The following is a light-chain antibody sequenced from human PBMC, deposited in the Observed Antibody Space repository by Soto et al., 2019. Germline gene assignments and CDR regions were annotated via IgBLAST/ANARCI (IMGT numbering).Light chain of an antibody. V-gene: IGLV1-47*01. Sequence: QCGLTAPRSAAGAPGPRGSISCSGSTSNIGTNYVYWYHQLPGTAPKLLISRNNQRPSAVPGRFSGSKSGTSASLAISGLRSEDQGDYYCAAWDDSLSGHYVFGTGTKVTVL. CDR2: RNN. CDR1: TSNIGTNY. CDR3: AAWDDSLSGHYV. J-gene: IGLJ1*01.